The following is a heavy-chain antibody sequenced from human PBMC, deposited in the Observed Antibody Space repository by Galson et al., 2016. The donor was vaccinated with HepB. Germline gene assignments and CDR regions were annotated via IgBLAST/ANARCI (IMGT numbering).Heavy chain of an antibody. CDR2: IYWDDDT. D-gene: IGHD3-10*01. Sequence: PALVKPTQTLTLTCTLSGFSHSTTGVGVGWIRQPPGKALEWLALIYWDDDTRYSPSVASRVAITKDAPKNQVVLTMTNMDPVDTATYFCARSPVRGVIIWQFENWGQGTLVTVSS. CDR1: GFSHSTTGVG. V-gene: IGHV2-5*02. J-gene: IGHJ4*02. CDR3: ARSPVRGVIIWQFEN.